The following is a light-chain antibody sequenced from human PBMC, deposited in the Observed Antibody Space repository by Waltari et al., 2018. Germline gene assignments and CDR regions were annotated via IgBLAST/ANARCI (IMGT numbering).Light chain of an antibody. CDR2: DVA. Sequence: QSALNQPASMSGSPGQSITISCTGTSSDVEGFNFVSWYQQYPGKAPKLIIYDVANRPSGVSHRFSGSRSDNTASLTISGLQAEDEADYYCSSYTSVNTRFGGGTKLTVL. CDR1: SSDVEGFNF. J-gene: IGLJ2*01. CDR3: SSYTSVNTR. V-gene: IGLV2-14*03.